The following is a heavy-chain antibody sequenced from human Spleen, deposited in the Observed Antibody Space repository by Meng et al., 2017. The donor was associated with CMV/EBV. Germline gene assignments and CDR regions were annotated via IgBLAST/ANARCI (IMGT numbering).Heavy chain of an antibody. J-gene: IGHJ6*02. Sequence: ASVKVSCKASGYTFTSYGISWVRQAPGQGLEWMGWISAYNGNTNYAQKLQGRVTMTTDTSTRTAYMELRSLRSDDTAVYYCARNYYDFWSGRLNYYYGMDVWGQGTTVTVSS. CDR2: ISAYNGNT. D-gene: IGHD3-3*01. CDR3: ARNYYDFWSGRLNYYYGMDV. V-gene: IGHV1-18*01. CDR1: GYTFTSYG.